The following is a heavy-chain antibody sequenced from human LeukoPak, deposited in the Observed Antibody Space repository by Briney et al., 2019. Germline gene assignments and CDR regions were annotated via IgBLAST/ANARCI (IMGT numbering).Heavy chain of an antibody. CDR1: GGSVSSSGYY. V-gene: IGHV4-39*07. CDR3: ARGPLRVMITFGNWFDP. CDR2: INHSGST. D-gene: IGHD3-16*01. J-gene: IGHJ5*02. Sequence: SETLSLTCTVSGGSVSSSGYYWSWIRQPPGKGLEWIGEINHSGSTNYNPSLKSRVTISVDTSKNQFSLKLSSVTAADTAVYYCARGPLRVMITFGNWFDPWGQGTLVTVFS.